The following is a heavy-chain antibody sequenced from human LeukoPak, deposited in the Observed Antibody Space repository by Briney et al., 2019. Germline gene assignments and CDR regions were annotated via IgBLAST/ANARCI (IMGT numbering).Heavy chain of an antibody. Sequence: GRSLRLSCAASGFTFSSYGMHWVRQAPGKGLEWVAVISYDGSNKYYAYSVKVRFTISRDNSKNTLYLQMNSLRAEDTAVYYCAKGYSSSWYNYFDYWGQGTLVTVSS. V-gene: IGHV3-30*18. CDR2: ISYDGSNK. CDR3: AKGYSSSWYNYFDY. CDR1: GFTFSSYG. D-gene: IGHD6-13*01. J-gene: IGHJ4*02.